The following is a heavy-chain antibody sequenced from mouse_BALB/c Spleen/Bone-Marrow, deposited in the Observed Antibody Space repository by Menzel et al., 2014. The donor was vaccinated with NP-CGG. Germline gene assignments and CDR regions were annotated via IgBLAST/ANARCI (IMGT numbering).Heavy chain of an antibody. CDR2: ISSGGSA. CDR3: ARGYDYDFDY. Sequence: LQQSGGGLVKPGGSLKLSCAASGFTFSNFAMSWVRQTPDKRLEWVASISSGGSAYYPDSVKGRLSISRDNARGILFLQMSSLRSEDTAMYYCARGYDYDFDYWGQGTTLTVSS. V-gene: IGHV5-6-5*01. J-gene: IGHJ2*01. CDR1: GFTFSNFA. D-gene: IGHD2-4*01.